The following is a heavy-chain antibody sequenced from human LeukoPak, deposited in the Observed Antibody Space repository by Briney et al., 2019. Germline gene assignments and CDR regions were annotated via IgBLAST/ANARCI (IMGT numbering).Heavy chain of an antibody. Sequence: SETLSLTCTVSGGSISSRSYYWGWIRQPPGKGLEWIGSIYNSESTYYNPSLKSRVTISVDTSKNQLSLKVSSVTAADTAVYYCAHSSSWYYLFDYWGQGTLVTVSS. D-gene: IGHD6-13*01. V-gene: IGHV4-39*07. CDR2: IYNSEST. J-gene: IGHJ4*02. CDR3: AHSSSWYYLFDY. CDR1: GGSISSRSYY.